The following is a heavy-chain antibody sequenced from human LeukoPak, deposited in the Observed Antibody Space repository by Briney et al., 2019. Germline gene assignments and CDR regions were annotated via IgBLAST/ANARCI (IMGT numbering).Heavy chain of an antibody. D-gene: IGHD2-2*01. CDR2: ISSSGSTI. CDR3: AKRYGGWSIVVVPAAYYMDV. Sequence: TGGSLRLSCAASGFTFSSYEMNWVRQAPGKGLEWVSYISSSGSTIYYADSVKGRFTISRDNSKNTLYLQMNSLRAEDTAVYYCAKRYGGWSIVVVPAAYYMDVWGKGTTVTVSS. J-gene: IGHJ6*03. CDR1: GFTFSSYE. V-gene: IGHV3-48*03.